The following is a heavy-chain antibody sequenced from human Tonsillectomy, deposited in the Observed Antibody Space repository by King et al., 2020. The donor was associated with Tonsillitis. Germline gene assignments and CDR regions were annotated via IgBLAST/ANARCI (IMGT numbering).Heavy chain of an antibody. CDR3: ALMPILYSGYDEGYYYYGMDV. V-gene: IGHV1-2*02. CDR2: INPNSGGT. D-gene: IGHD5-12*01. CDR1: GYTFTGYY. J-gene: IGHJ6*02. Sequence: VQLVQSGAEVKKPGASVKVSCKASGYTFTGYYMHWVRQAPGQGLEWMGWINPNSGGTNYAQKFQGRVTMTRDTSISTAYMELSRLRSDDTAVYYCALMPILYSGYDEGYYYYGMDVWGQGTTVTVSS.